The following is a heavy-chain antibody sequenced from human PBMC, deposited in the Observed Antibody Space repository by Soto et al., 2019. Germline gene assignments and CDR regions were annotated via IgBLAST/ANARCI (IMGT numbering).Heavy chain of an antibody. V-gene: IGHV3-15*01. CDR1: GFTFSNAW. Sequence: EVQVVESGGGLVKPGGSLRLSCAASGFTFSNAWMSWVRQAPGKRLEWVGRIKNEADGGTTDYAAPVKGRFTISRDDSKNTLYLQMNSLKTEDTGIYYCTPRVGSRSFYPGYFQYWGQGSLVTVSS. D-gene: IGHD1-26*01. J-gene: IGHJ1*01. CDR2: IKNEADGGTT. CDR3: TPRVGSRSFYPGYFQY.